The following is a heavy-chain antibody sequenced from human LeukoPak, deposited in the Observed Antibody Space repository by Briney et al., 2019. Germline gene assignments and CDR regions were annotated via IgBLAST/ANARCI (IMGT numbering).Heavy chain of an antibody. CDR3: AQDSYSQVSYYYYYGMDV. CDR1: GFTLSTYA. CDR2: ISYDGSNE. J-gene: IGHJ6*02. V-gene: IGHV3-30*18. Sequence: PGGSLRLSCAASGFTLSTYAMHWVRQAPGKGLEWVAVISYDGSNEYYGDSVKGRFTISRDNSKNTLYLQMNSLRAEDTAVYFCAQDSYSQVSYYYYYGMDVWGQGTTVTVSS. D-gene: IGHD2-21*01.